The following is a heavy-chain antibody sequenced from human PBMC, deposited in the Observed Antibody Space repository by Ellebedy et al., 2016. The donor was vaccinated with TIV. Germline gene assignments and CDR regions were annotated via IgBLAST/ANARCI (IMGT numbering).Heavy chain of an antibody. CDR1: GGSISSYY. CDR3: ATGDYGDYAFDY. CDR2: IYYSGST. Sequence: SETLYLTCTVSGGSISSYYWSWIRQPPGKGLEWIGYIYYSGSTNYNPSLKSRVTISVDTSKNQFSLKLSSVTAADTAVYYCATGDYGDYAFDYWGQGTLVTVSS. J-gene: IGHJ4*02. D-gene: IGHD4-17*01. V-gene: IGHV4-59*08.